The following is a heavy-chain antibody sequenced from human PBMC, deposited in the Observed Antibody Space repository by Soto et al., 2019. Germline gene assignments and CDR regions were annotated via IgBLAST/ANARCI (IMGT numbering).Heavy chain of an antibody. Sequence: QVQLQQWGAGLLKPSETLSLTCAVYGGSFSGYYWSWIRQPPGKGLEWIGEINHSGSTNYNPSLKSRVTISVXXYXHXXSLKLSSVTAADTAVYYCARGLPRYSYGSYNWFDPWGQGTLVTVSS. V-gene: IGHV4-34*01. CDR1: GGSFSGYY. J-gene: IGHJ5*02. CDR3: ARGLPRYSYGSYNWFDP. CDR2: INHSGST. D-gene: IGHD5-18*01.